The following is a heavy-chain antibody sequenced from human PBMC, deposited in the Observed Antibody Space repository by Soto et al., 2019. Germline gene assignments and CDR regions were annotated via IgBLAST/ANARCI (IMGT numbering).Heavy chain of an antibody. J-gene: IGHJ6*02. V-gene: IGHV4-59*01. CDR2: IYYSGST. Sequence: PSETLSLTCTVSGGSISSYYWSWIRQPPGEGLEWIGYIYYSGSTNYNPSLKSRVTISVDTSKNQFSLKLSSVTAADTAVYYCARLYSSSWSAYYYYYYGMDVWGQGTTVTVSS. D-gene: IGHD6-13*01. CDR1: GGSISSYY. CDR3: ARLYSSSWSAYYYYYYGMDV.